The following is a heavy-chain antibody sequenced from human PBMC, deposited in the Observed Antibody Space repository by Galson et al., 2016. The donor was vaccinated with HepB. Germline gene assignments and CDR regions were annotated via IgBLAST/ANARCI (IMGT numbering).Heavy chain of an antibody. D-gene: IGHD2-21*02. J-gene: IGHJ4*02. Sequence: SLRLSCAASGFTFSSYEMLWVRQAPGKGLEWLSYIKPSGDTVFYADSVKGRFTISRDNAANSLYLQMNSLKVEDTAIYYCARGGFCGVNCHPTLLDYWGQGSLVTVSS. CDR2: IKPSGDTV. V-gene: IGHV3-48*03. CDR1: GFTFSSYE. CDR3: ARGGFCGVNCHPTLLDY.